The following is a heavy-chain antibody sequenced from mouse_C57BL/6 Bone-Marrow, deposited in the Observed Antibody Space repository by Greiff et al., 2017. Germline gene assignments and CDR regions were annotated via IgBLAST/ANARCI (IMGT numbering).Heavy chain of an antibody. CDR1: GFTFSSYA. CDR2: ISDGGSYT. Sequence: EVQRVESGGGLVKPGGSLKLSCAASGFTFSSYAMSWVRQTPEKRLEWVATISDGGSYTYYPDNVKGRFTISRDNAKNNLYLQMSHLKSEDTAMYYCARERQGFAYWGQGTLVTVSA. CDR3: ARERQGFAY. J-gene: IGHJ3*01. V-gene: IGHV5-4*01. D-gene: IGHD2-12*01.